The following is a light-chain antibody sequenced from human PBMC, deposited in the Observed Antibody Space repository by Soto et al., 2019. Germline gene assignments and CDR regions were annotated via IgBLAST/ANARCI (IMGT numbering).Light chain of an antibody. CDR3: QQYNNSPWT. Sequence: EIVMTQSPATLSVSPGERATLSCRASQSVSSNLAWYHQKPGQAPRRLIYGASTRATGILARFIGSGSGTDFTLTISSLASEDFAVYYCQQYNNSPWTVGQGTKVESK. J-gene: IGKJ1*01. CDR1: QSVSSN. V-gene: IGKV3-15*01. CDR2: GAS.